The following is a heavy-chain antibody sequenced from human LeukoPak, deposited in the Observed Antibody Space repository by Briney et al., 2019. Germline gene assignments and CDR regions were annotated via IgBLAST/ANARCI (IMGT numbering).Heavy chain of an antibody. V-gene: IGHV3-23*01. CDR2: VSSSGGSP. J-gene: IGHJ4*02. CDR1: GFTFSSYA. Sequence: GGSLRLSCAASGFTFSSYAMSWVRQAPGKGLECVSAVSSSGGSPYYPDSVKGRYTISRDNSKNTLYLQMNSLRAEDTAVYYCAKSDGTMPRNFDYWGQGTLVTVSS. D-gene: IGHD1-14*01. CDR3: AKSDGTMPRNFDY.